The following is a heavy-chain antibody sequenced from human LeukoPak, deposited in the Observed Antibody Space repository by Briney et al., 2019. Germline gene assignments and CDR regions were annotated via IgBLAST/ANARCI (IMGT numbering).Heavy chain of an antibody. J-gene: IGHJ4*02. Sequence: ASVKVSCKGSGYTFTSYGITWVRQAPGQGLEWMGWISTYNGNTNYAQKLQGRVTMTTDTSTSTAYMELRSLRSDDTAVYYCARDLVGAFLDYWGQGTLVTVSS. CDR3: ARDLVGAFLDY. CDR2: ISTYNGNT. D-gene: IGHD1-26*01. CDR1: GYTFTSYG. V-gene: IGHV1-18*01.